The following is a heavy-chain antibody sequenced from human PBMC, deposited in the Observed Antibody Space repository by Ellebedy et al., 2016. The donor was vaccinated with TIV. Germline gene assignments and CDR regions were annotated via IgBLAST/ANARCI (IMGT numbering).Heavy chain of an antibody. D-gene: IGHD6-19*01. Sequence: GESLKISCAASGFTVSSNYMSWVRQAPGKGLEWVAVISHDGSSQYYADSVKGRFTVSRDNSMTTVYLEMNSLRAEDTALYYCARDLEKSSGWYGGAAYWGQGTQVTVSS. CDR1: GFTVSSNY. CDR2: ISHDGSSQ. V-gene: IGHV3-30-3*01. J-gene: IGHJ4*02. CDR3: ARDLEKSSGWYGGAAY.